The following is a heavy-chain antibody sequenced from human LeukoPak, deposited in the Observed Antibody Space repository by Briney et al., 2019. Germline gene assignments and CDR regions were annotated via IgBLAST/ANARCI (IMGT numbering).Heavy chain of an antibody. D-gene: IGHD4-17*01. V-gene: IGHV1-69*13. CDR3: ARSLGYGDYSQAFDY. CDR1: GGTFSSYA. J-gene: IGHJ4*02. CDR2: IIPIFGTA. Sequence: GASVKVSCKASGGTFSSYAISWVRQAPGQGLEWMGGIIPIFGTANYAQKFQGRVTTTADESTSTAYMELSSLRSEDTAVYYCARSLGYGDYSQAFDYWGQGTLVTVSS.